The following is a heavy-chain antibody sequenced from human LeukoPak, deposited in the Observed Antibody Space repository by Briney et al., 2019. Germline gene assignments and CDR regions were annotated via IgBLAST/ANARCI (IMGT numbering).Heavy chain of an antibody. CDR2: ISGSGGST. J-gene: IGHJ4*02. CDR3: AKGNDDSSGYYFRRWYYFDY. D-gene: IGHD3-22*01. CDR1: GFTFSSYA. V-gene: IGHV3-23*01. Sequence: GGSLRLPCAASGFTFSSYAMSWVRQAPGKGLEWVSAISGSGGSTYYADSVKGRFTISRDNSKNTLYLQMNSLRAEDTAVYYCAKGNDDSSGYYFRRWYYFDYWGQGTLVTVSS.